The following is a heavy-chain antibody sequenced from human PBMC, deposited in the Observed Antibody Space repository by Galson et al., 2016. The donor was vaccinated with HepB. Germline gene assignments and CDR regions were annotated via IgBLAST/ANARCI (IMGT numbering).Heavy chain of an antibody. CDR2: IFHSGSN. CDR3: SYRTDMYYGLDV. Sequence: SETLSLTCAVSGGSIRSSNWWTWVRQPPGKGLEWIGEIFHSGSNHYNPSLRSRVAISVDKSKNQFSLKLSSVTAADTAVYYCSYRTDMYYGLDVWGQGTTVTV. CDR1: GGSIRSSNW. J-gene: IGHJ6*02. V-gene: IGHV4-4*02. D-gene: IGHD2-15*01.